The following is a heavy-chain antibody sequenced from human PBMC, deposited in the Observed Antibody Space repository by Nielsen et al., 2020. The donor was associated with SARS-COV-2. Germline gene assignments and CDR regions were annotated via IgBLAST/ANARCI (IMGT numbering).Heavy chain of an antibody. CDR3: ARRYISVWYVFFDY. J-gene: IGHJ4*02. D-gene: IGHD6-19*01. V-gene: IGHV4-34*01. CDR2: INHSGST. Sequence: SETLSLTCAVYGGSFSGYYWSWIRQPPGKGLEWVGEINHSGSTNYNPSLKSRVPISVDPSKNQFSLKLSSVTAADTAVYYCARRYISVWYVFFDYWGQGTLVTVSS. CDR1: GGSFSGYY.